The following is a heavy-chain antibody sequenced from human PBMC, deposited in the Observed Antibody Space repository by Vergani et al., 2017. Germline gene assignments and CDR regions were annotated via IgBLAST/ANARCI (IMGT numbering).Heavy chain of an antibody. J-gene: IGHJ1*01. CDR2: ISSSSSYI. CDR1: GFTFSSYS. Sequence: EVQLLESGGGLVQPGGSLRLSCAASGFTFSSYSMYWVRQAPGKGLEWVSSISSSSSYIYYADSVKGRFTISRDNAKNTLYLQMNSLRAEDTAVYYCARDPSMIVVVINGYFQHWGQGTLVTVSS. V-gene: IGHV3-21*01. CDR3: ARDPSMIVVVINGYFQH. D-gene: IGHD3-22*01.